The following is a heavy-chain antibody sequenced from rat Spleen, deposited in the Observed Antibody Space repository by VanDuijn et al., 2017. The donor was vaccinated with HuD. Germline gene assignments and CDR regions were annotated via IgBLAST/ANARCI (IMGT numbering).Heavy chain of an antibody. CDR1: GYSITSSLR. Sequence: EVQLQESGPGLVKPSQSLSLTCSVIGYSITSSLRWNWIRKLPGNKLEWMGYINSAGSTVYNPSLKSRISITRDTSKNQFFLQVNSVSTDDTATYYCATSEGVHYYLPFAYWGQGTLVTVSS. CDR2: INSAGST. CDR3: ATSEGVHYYLPFAY. J-gene: IGHJ3*01. V-gene: IGHV3-3*01. D-gene: IGHD1-1*01.